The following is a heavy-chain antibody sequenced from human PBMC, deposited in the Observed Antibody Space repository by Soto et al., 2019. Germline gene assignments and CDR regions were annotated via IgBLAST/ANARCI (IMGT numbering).Heavy chain of an antibody. CDR1: GYSFGAYW. D-gene: IGHD1-7*01. V-gene: IGHV5-51*01. CDR3: ARGGIIGTPPDY. J-gene: IGHJ4*02. Sequence: GESLKISCQGSGYSFGAYWIDWVRQMPGKGLEWMGIIFPGDSDTRYRPSFQGQVTISVDTSINTAYLQWSSLKAWDTAMYFSARGGIIGTPPDYWGQGTQVTGSS. CDR2: IFPGDSDT.